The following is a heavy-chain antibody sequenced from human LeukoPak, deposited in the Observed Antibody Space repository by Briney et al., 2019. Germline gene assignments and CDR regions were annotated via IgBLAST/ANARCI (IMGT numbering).Heavy chain of an antibody. CDR2: ISGSGGST. V-gene: IGHV3-23*01. J-gene: IGHJ3*02. Sequence: GGSLRLSCAASGFTFSSYAMSWVRQAPGKGLEWVSAISGSGGSTYYADSVKGRFTIFRDNSKNTLYLQMNSLRAEDTAVYYCAKDGYSSSGGQAFDIWGQGTMVTVSS. CDR1: GFTFSSYA. CDR3: AKDGYSSSGGQAFDI. D-gene: IGHD6-6*01.